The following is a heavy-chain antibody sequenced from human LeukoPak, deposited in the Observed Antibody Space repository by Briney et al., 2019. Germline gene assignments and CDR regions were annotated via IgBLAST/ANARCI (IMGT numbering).Heavy chain of an antibody. CDR2: IHPRRGDT. CDR3: ARDGDYGTGSYYRGCIDS. J-gene: IGHJ4*02. Sequence: GASVKVSCKASGYTFTGYPIHWVRQAPGQGLEWMGWIHPRRGDTNYAQKFQGRVTMTRDTSISTAYLDLSSLRSDDTAVYYCARDGDYGTGSYYRGCIDSWGQGTPVTVSP. V-gene: IGHV1-2*02. CDR1: GYTFTGYP. D-gene: IGHD3-10*01.